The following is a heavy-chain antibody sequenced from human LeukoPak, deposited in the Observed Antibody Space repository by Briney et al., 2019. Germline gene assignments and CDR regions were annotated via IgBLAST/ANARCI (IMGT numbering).Heavy chain of an antibody. CDR1: GYSFTSYW. CDR2: IYPGDSDT. Sequence: GESLKISCKGSGYSFTSYWIGWVRQMPGKGLEWMGIIYPGDSDTRYSPSFQGQVTISADKSISTAYLQWSSLKASDTAMYYCARSDSSGSYYYGMDVWGQGTTVTVSS. D-gene: IGHD6-19*01. CDR3: ARSDSSGSYYYGMDV. V-gene: IGHV5-51*01. J-gene: IGHJ6*02.